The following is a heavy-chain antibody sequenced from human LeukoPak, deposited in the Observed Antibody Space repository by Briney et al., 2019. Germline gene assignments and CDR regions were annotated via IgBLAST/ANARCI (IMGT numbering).Heavy chain of an antibody. Sequence: PGGSLRLSCPASGFTVSSNYMSWVRQAPGKGLEWVSVIYSGGSTYYADSVKGRFTISRDNSKNTLYLQMNSLRAEDTAVYYCARMAGSCYSTRSYYYGMDVWGQGTMVTVSS. CDR1: GFTVSSNY. V-gene: IGHV3-66*01. J-gene: IGHJ6*02. CDR2: IYSGGST. CDR3: ARMAGSCYSTRSYYYGMDV. D-gene: IGHD2-15*01.